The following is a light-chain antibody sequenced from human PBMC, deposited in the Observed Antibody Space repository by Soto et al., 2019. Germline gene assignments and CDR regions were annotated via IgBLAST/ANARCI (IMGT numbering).Light chain of an antibody. CDR1: QSVSSSY. V-gene: IGKV3-15*01. CDR3: QQYNNWPRT. Sequence: EIVLTQSPGTLSLSPGERATLSCRASQSVSSSYLAWYQQKPGQAPRLLMYSASTRATGIPARFSGSGSGTEFTLTISSLQSEDFAVYYCQQYNNWPRTFGQGTKVDIK. J-gene: IGKJ1*01. CDR2: SAS.